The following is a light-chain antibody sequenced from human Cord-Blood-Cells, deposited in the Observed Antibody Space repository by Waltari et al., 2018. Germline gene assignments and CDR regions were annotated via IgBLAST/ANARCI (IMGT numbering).Light chain of an antibody. CDR3: QQYNNWPLT. Sequence: EIGMTQFPATLSVSPGERATLSSRASQSVSSNLAWHQKKPGQAPRLLIYGASTRATGIPARFSGSGSGTEFTLTISSLQSEDVAVYYCQQYNNWPLTFGGGTKVEIK. CDR1: QSVSSN. V-gene: IGKV3-15*01. CDR2: GAS. J-gene: IGKJ4*01.